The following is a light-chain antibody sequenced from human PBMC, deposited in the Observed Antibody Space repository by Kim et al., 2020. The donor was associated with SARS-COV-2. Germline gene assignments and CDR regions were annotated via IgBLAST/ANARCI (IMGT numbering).Light chain of an antibody. J-gene: IGKJ2*01. Sequence: SPGESAHLACRARQSVSSSYLGWYQQKPGQAPRLLVYGASRRATGIPDRFRGSGSGKDFTLTISRLEPEDFAVYYWQHYGSSPPYTCGQGTKLEIK. CDR3: QHYGSSPPYT. CDR2: GAS. CDR1: QSVSSSY. V-gene: IGKV3-20*01.